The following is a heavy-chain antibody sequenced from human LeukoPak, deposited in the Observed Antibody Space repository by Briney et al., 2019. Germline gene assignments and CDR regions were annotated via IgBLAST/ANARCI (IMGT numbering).Heavy chain of an antibody. J-gene: IGHJ3*01. CDR1: GFTFSSYG. CDR3: ARDSVTIPADVFDV. Sequence: SGGSLRLSCAASGFTFSSYGMHWVRQAPGKGLEWVAFIRYDGSNKYYADSVKGRFTISRDSSKNTLYLQMNSLRAEDTAVYYCARDSVTIPADVFDVWGQGTMVTVSS. V-gene: IGHV3-30*02. D-gene: IGHD5-24*01. CDR2: IRYDGSNK.